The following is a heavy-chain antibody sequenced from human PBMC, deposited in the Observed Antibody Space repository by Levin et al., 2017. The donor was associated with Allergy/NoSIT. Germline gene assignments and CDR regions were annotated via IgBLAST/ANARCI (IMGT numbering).Heavy chain of an antibody. CDR1: GFTFSSYT. D-gene: IGHD6-19*01. Sequence: GESLKISCTASGFTFSSYTTNWVRQAPGKGLEWLSSISGSGGGTFYADSVKGRFTISRDFSKNTIYLQMNSLISDDTAVYYCAKNSSANYFDYWGQGTLVTVSS. V-gene: IGHV3-23*01. CDR2: ISGSGGGT. CDR3: AKNSSANYFDY. J-gene: IGHJ4*02.